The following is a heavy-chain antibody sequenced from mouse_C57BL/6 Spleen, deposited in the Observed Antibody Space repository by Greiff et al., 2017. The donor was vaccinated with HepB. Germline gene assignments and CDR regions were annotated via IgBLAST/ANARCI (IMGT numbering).Heavy chain of an antibody. J-gene: IGHJ3*01. D-gene: IGHD1-1*01. Sequence: QVQLKQSGAELVKPGASVKISCKASGYTFTDYYINWVKQRPGQGLEWIGKIGPGSGSTYYNEKFKGKATLTADKSSSTAYMQLSSLTSEDSAVYFCAGEKGHYYGGSCFAYWGQGTLVTVSA. V-gene: IGHV1-77*01. CDR1: GYTFTDYY. CDR2: IGPGSGST. CDR3: AGEKGHYYGGSCFAY.